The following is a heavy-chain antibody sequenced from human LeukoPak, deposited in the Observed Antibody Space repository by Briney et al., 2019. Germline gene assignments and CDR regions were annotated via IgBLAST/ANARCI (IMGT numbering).Heavy chain of an antibody. CDR3: ARDGFLESANWFDP. CDR2: IYTSGST. CDR1: GGSISSGSYY. D-gene: IGHD3-3*01. Sequence: SQTLSLTCTVSGGSISSGSYYWSWIRQPAGKGLEWIGRIYTSGSTNYNPSLKSRVTIQVDTSKNQFSLNLSSVTAADTAVYYCARDGFLESANWFDPWGQGTLVTVSS. J-gene: IGHJ5*02. V-gene: IGHV4-61*02.